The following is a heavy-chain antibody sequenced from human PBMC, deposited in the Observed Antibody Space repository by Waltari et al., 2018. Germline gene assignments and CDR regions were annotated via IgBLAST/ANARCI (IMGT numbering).Heavy chain of an antibody. CDR2: IIPILGIA. D-gene: IGHD2-2*01. Sequence: QVQLVQSGAEVKKPGSSVKVSCKASGGTFSSYAISWVRQAPGQGLEWMGGIIPILGIANYAQKFQGRVTITADKSTSTAYMELSSLRSEDTAVYYCARQSEYQLLLTDYYYYMDVWGKGTTVTVSS. V-gene: IGHV1-69*10. J-gene: IGHJ6*03. CDR1: GGTFSSYA. CDR3: ARQSEYQLLLTDYYYYMDV.